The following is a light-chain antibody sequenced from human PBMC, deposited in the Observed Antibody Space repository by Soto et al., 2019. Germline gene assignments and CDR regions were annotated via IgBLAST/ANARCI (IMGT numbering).Light chain of an antibody. J-gene: IGKJ2*01. V-gene: IGKV1-9*01. Sequence: DIQLTQSPSFLSASVGDRVTITCRASQGISSYLAWYQQKPGKAPKLLIYAASTLQSGVPLRFSGSGSGTEFTLTISSLQPEDFATYHCQQLNSYPYTFGQGTKLEIK. CDR2: AAS. CDR1: QGISSY. CDR3: QQLNSYPYT.